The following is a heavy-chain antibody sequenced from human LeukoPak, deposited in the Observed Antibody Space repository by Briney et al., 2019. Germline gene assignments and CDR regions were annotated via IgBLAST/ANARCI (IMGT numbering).Heavy chain of an antibody. D-gene: IGHD5-18*01. CDR2: INHSGST. V-gene: IGHV4-34*01. J-gene: IGHJ4*02. CDR1: GGSFSGYY. CDR3: ARGQIRGYRSVRVYYFDY. Sequence: SETLSLTCAVYGGSFSGYYWSWIRQSPGKGLEWIGEINHSGSTNYNPSLKSRVTISVDTSKNQFSLKLSSVTAADTAVYYCARGQIRGYRSVRVYYFDYWGQGTLVTVSS.